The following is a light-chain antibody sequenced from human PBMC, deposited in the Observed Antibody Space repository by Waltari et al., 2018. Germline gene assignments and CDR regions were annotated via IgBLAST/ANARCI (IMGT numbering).Light chain of an antibody. Sequence: EIVLTQSPGTLSLSPGERATLSCRASQSVSSSYLAWYQQKPCQAPRLLIYGASSRATGIPDRFSGSGSGTDVTVSLSRREPEDGAVYYCQQYGSSPTFGGGTKVEIK. V-gene: IGKV3-20*01. J-gene: IGKJ4*01. CDR1: QSVSSSY. CDR3: QQYGSSPT. CDR2: GAS.